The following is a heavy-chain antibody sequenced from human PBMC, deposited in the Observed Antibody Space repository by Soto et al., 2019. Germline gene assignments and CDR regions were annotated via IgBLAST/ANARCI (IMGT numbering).Heavy chain of an antibody. V-gene: IGHV4-30-4*01. CDR2: IYSSGST. CDR3: ARETYGDYVGYFDP. CDR1: GASISNRDSF. Sequence: SETLSLTCTVSGASISNRDSFWSWIRQPPGKGLEWIAYIYSSGSTYYNPSLKRRVAISIDTSKNQFSLKVRSVTAADTAVYYCARETYGDYVGYFDPWGQGIQVTVSS. J-gene: IGHJ5*02. D-gene: IGHD4-17*01.